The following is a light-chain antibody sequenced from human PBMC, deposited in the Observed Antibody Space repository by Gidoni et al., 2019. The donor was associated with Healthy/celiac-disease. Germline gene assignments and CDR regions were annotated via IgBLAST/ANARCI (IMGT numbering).Light chain of an antibody. CDR3: QQYYSTPFT. V-gene: IGKV4-1*01. Sequence: IVMTHSPDTLAVSLGERATINCKSSQSVLYSSNNKNYLAWYQQKPGQPPKLLIYWASTREAGVPDRFSGSGSGTDFTLTISSLQAEDVAVYYCQQYYSTPFTFGHGTKVDIK. J-gene: IGKJ3*01. CDR2: WAS. CDR1: QSVLYSSNNKNY.